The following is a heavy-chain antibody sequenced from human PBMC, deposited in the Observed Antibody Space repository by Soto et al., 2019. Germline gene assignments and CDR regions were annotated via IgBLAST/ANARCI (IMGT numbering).Heavy chain of an antibody. J-gene: IGHJ6*02. Sequence: GASVKVSCKASGYTFTGYYMHWVRQAPGQGLEWMGWINPNSGGTNYAQKFQGWVTMTRDTSISTAYMELSRLRSDDTAVYYCARVGGYVNPSYGMDVWGQGTTVTV. CDR2: INPNSGGT. CDR1: GYTFTGYY. CDR3: ARVGGYVNPSYGMDV. D-gene: IGHD2-15*01. V-gene: IGHV1-2*04.